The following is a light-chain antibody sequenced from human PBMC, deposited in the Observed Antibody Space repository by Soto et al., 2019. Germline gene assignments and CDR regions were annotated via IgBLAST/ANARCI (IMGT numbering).Light chain of an antibody. CDR3: QQFTCNSR. V-gene: IGKV1-5*01. Sequence: DIQITQSPYTLTSSVEDIVTNTCRASQSIDYWLAWYQQKPGKAHKLLIYAARTLETGVPSRFRGCGSGTEFTLTIKSLQPDDCATSSSQQFTCNSRFDKGTKV. CDR2: AAR. J-gene: IGKJ1*01. CDR1: QSIDYW.